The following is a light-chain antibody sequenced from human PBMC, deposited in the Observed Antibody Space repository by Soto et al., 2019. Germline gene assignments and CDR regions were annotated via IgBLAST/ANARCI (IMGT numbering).Light chain of an antibody. CDR3: QQYSSSPPEFT. CDR2: GAS. CDR1: QSVGSSY. J-gene: IGKJ3*01. Sequence: EIVLTQSPGTLSVSPGERVTLSCRASQSVGSSYLAWYQQRPGQAPRLLIFGASYRATGIPDRFSGSGSGTDFTLTICRLEPEDFAVYYCQQYSSSPPEFTFGPGTKVDSK. V-gene: IGKV3-20*01.